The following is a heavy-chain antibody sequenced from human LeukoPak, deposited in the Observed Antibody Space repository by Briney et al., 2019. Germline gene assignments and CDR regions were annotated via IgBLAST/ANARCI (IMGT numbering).Heavy chain of an antibody. CDR1: GYTFTSYD. CDR3: ARGDYYGSTFDY. J-gene: IGHJ4*02. D-gene: IGHD3-22*01. Sequence: ASVKVSCKASGYTFTSYDINWVRQATGQGLEWMGWMNPNSGNTGYAQKFQGRVTITRNTSMTTAYMELSSLRSEDTAVYYCARGDYYGSTFDYWGQGTLVTVSS. V-gene: IGHV1-8*03. CDR2: MNPNSGNT.